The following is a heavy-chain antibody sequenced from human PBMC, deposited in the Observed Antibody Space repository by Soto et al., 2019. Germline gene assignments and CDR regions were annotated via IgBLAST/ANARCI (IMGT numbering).Heavy chain of an antibody. V-gene: IGHV4-4*07. CDR3: ARDRIIGTSYSDY. D-gene: IGHD1-7*01. CDR1: SGSINSFY. CDR2: IHSSGTT. Sequence: NPSETLSLTCTVSSGSINSFYWSWIRQPAGKGLEWIGRIHSSGTTNYNPSLKSRVTMSVDTSKNQFSLKLTSVTAADTAVYYCARDRIIGTSYSDYWGQGMLVTVSS. J-gene: IGHJ4*02.